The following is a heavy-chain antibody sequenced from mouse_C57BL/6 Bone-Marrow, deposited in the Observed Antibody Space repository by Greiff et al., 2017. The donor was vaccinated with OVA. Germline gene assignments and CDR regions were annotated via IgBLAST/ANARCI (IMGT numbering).Heavy chain of an antibody. CDR2: IWWDDDK. V-gene: IGHV8-8*01. D-gene: IGHD1-1*01. CDR1: GFSLSTFGMG. Sequence: QVTLKVSGPGILQPSQTLSLTCSFSGFSLSTFGMGVGWIRQPSGKGLEWLAHIWWDDDKYYNPALKSRLPISQDTSKNQVFLKIANVDTADTATYSCARSYYYGSSYWFAYWGQGTLVTVSA. CDR3: ARSYYYGSSYWFAY. J-gene: IGHJ3*01.